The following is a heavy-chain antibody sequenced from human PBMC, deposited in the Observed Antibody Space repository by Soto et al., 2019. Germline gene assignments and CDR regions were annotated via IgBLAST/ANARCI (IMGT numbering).Heavy chain of an antibody. J-gene: IGHJ6*03. CDR1: GYTFTGYY. Sequence: ASVKVSCKASGYTFTGYYMHWVRQAPGQGLEWMGWINPNSGGTNYAKKFQGWVTMTRDTSISTAYMELSRLRSDDTAVYYCARDGADWAGAARLFNYYYMDVWGKGTTVTVSS. V-gene: IGHV1-2*04. CDR3: ARDGADWAGAARLFNYYYMDV. CDR2: INPNSGGT. D-gene: IGHD6-6*01.